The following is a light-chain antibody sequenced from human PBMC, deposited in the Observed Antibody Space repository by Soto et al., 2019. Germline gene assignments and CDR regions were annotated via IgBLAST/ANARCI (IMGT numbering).Light chain of an antibody. CDR2: DVS. Sequence: QSALTQPRSVSGSPGQSVTISCTGTSSDVGGYNYVSWYQQHPGKAPKLMIYDVSKRPSEVPDRFSGSKSGNTASLTISGLQAEDGADYYCCSYAGTYSVLFGGGTKLTVL. CDR1: SSDVGGYNY. V-gene: IGLV2-11*01. CDR3: CSYAGTYSVL. J-gene: IGLJ2*01.